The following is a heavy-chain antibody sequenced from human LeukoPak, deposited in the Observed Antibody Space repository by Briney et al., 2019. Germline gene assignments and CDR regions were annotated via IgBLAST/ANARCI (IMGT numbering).Heavy chain of an antibody. D-gene: IGHD3-10*01. J-gene: IGHJ4*02. CDR3: ARGGELLWFGELWRGGFDY. Sequence: PSETLSLTCAVYGGSFSGYYWSWIRQPPGKGLEWIGETNHSGSTNYNPSLKSRVTISVDTSKNQFSLKLSSVTAADTAVYYCARGGELLWFGELWRGGFDYWGQGTLVTVSS. CDR2: TNHSGST. CDR1: GGSFSGYY. V-gene: IGHV4-34*01.